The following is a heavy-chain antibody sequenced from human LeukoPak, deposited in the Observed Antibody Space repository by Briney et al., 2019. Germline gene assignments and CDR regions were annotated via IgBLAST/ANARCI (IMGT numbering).Heavy chain of an antibody. CDR3: ARWHYHDSSGFFDF. CDR2: IYTSGGT. CDR1: DASINSYY. D-gene: IGHD3-22*01. J-gene: IGHJ4*02. Sequence: PSETLSLTCIVSDASINSYYWSWIRQPAARGREWVGRIYTSGGTNYNPSLKGRVTMSVDTSKNQFSLELTSVTAADTAVYYCARWHYHDSSGFFDFWGQGTLVTVSS. V-gene: IGHV4-4*07.